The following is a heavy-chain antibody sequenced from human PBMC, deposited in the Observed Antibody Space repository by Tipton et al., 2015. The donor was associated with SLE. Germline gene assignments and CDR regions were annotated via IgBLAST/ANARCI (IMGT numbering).Heavy chain of an antibody. D-gene: IGHD2-2*02. J-gene: IGHJ4*02. V-gene: IGHV3-48*03. CDR3: ARQEGDIVVVPAAISFDY. CDR1: GFTFSSYE. CDR2: ISSSGST. Sequence: QLVQSGGGLVQPGGSLRLSCAASGFTFSSYEMNWVRQAPGKGLEWVSYISSSGSTYYNPSLKSRVTISVDTSKNQFSLKLSSVTAADTAMYYCARQEGDIVVVPAAISFDYWGQGTLVTVSS.